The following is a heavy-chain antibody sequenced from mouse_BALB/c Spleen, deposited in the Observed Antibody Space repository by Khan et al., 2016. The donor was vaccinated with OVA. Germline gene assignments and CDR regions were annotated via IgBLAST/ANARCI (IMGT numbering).Heavy chain of an antibody. J-gene: IGHJ2*02. Sequence: QVQLQQSGPELVRPGVSVKISCKGSGYTFTDYAMYWVKQSHAKSLEWIGLISTYSGSTNYNQKFKGQVTMTVDKSSSAAYMELARLTYEDSAIYYCARPGYDGYYDYWGQGTSLTVSS. CDR2: ISTYSGST. CDR3: ARPGYDGYYDY. CDR1: GYTFTDYA. D-gene: IGHD2-3*01. V-gene: IGHV1S137*01.